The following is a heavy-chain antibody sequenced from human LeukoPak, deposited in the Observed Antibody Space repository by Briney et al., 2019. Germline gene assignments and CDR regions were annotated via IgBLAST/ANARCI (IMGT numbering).Heavy chain of an antibody. V-gene: IGHV4-34*01. CDR3: AREARSGYYDYWYFDL. CDR1: GGSFSGYY. Sequence: SETLSLTCAVYGGSFSGYYWSWIRQPSGKGLEWIGEINHSGSTNYNPSLKSRVTISVDTSKNQFSLKLSSVTAADTAVYYCAREARSGYYDYWYFDLWGRGTLVTVSS. J-gene: IGHJ2*01. D-gene: IGHD3-22*01. CDR2: INHSGST.